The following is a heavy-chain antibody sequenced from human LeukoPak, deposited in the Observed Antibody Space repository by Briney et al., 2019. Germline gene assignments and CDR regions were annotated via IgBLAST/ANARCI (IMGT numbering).Heavy chain of an antibody. CDR3: ARYHGYCSGGSCYTRDNWFDP. V-gene: IGHV4-59*01. CDR2: IYYSGST. D-gene: IGHD2-15*01. J-gene: IGHJ5*02. CDR1: GGSISSYY. Sequence: SETLSLTCAVSGGSISSYYWSWIRQPPGKGLEWIGYIYYSGSTNYNPSLKSRATISVDTSKNQFSLKLSSVTAADTAVYYCARYHGYCSGGSCYTRDNWFDPWGQGTLVTVSS.